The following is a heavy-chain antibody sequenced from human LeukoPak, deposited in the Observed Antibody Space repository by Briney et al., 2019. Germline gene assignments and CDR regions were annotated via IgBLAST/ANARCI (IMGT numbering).Heavy chain of an antibody. Sequence: PSETLSLTCGVYGGSFSGYYWSWIRQPPGRGLEWIGEINQRGSTNYNPSLKSRVTISVDTSKNQFSLKLRSVTAADSGVYYCATKYSVAVAANPPYFDYWGQGTLVTVSS. CDR1: GGSFSGYY. V-gene: IGHV4-34*01. CDR2: INQRGST. D-gene: IGHD6-19*01. J-gene: IGHJ4*02. CDR3: ATKYSVAVAANPPYFDY.